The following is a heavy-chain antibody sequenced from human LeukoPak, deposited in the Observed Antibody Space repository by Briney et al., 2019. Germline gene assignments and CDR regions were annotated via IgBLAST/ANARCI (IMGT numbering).Heavy chain of an antibody. CDR1: GYTFTSYA. D-gene: IGHD3-22*01. Sequence: GASVKVSCKASGYTFTSYAMHWVRQAPGQRLECMGWINTGNGNTKYSQKFQGRVTITRDTSASTAYMELSSLRSEDTAVYYCARGSNYYDSSGLDYWGQGTLVTVSS. CDR2: INTGNGNT. V-gene: IGHV1-3*04. J-gene: IGHJ4*02. CDR3: ARGSNYYDSSGLDY.